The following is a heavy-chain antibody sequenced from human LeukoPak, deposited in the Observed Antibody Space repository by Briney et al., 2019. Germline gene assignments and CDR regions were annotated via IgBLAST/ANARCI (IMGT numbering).Heavy chain of an antibody. CDR2: ISSSSSTI. CDR3: ARDFVWGSHDY. J-gene: IGHJ4*02. D-gene: IGHD3-16*01. CDR1: GFTFSSYS. Sequence: RGSLRLSCAASGFTFSSYSMNWVRQAPGKGPEWVSYISSSSSTIYYADSVKGRFTISRDNAKNSLYLQMNSLRAEDTAVYYCARDFVWGSHDYWGQGTLVTVSS. V-gene: IGHV3-48*01.